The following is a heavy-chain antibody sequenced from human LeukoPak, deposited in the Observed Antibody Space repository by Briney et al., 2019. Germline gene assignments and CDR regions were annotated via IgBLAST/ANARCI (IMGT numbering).Heavy chain of an antibody. Sequence: VASVTVSCTASGYTFTSYGISWVRQAPGQGLEWMGWISAYNGNTNYAQKLQGRVTMTTDTSTSTAYVELRSLRSDDTAVYYCARENNWNYNWFDPWGQGTLVTVSS. D-gene: IGHD1-1*01. CDR1: GYTFTSYG. CDR3: ARENNWNYNWFDP. V-gene: IGHV1-18*01. CDR2: ISAYNGNT. J-gene: IGHJ5*02.